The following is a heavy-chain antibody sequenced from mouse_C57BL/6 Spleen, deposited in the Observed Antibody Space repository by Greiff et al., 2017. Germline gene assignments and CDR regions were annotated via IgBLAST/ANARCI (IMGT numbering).Heavy chain of an antibody. CDR2: ISYSGST. J-gene: IGHJ3*01. CDR1: GYSITSYY. CDR3: ARGEPAWFAY. Sequence: EVQLVESGPGLAKPSQTLSLSCSVTGYSITSYYWNWIRKFPGNKLEYMGYISYSGSTYYNPSLKSRISITRDTSKNQYYLQLNSVTTEDTATYYCARGEPAWFAYWGQGTLVTVSA. V-gene: IGHV3-8*01.